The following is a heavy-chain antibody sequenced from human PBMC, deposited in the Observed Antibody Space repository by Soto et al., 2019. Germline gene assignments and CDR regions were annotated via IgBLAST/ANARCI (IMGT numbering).Heavy chain of an antibody. CDR1: GFTFDDYA. J-gene: IGHJ4*02. CDR2: ISWNSGSI. Sequence: GGSLRLSCAASGFTFDDYAMHWVRQAPGKGLEWVSGISWNSGSIGYADSVKGRFTISRDNAKNSLYLQMNSLRAEDTALYYCAKGLYGDYSIYSPVDYWGQGTLVTVSS. V-gene: IGHV3-9*01. D-gene: IGHD4-17*01. CDR3: AKGLYGDYSIYSPVDY.